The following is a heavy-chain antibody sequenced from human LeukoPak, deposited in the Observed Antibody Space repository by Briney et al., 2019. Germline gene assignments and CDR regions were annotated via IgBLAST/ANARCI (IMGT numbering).Heavy chain of an antibody. J-gene: IGHJ4*02. CDR2: ISSSSSYI. Sequence: VGSLRLSCAASGFTFSSYSMNWVRQAPGKGLEWVSSISSSSSYIYYADSVKGRFTISRDNAKNSLYLQMNSLRAEDTAVYYCARDEELERGAGDPGDFDYWGQGTLVTVSS. V-gene: IGHV3-21*01. CDR1: GFTFSSYS. CDR3: ARDEELERGAGDPGDFDY. D-gene: IGHD1-1*01.